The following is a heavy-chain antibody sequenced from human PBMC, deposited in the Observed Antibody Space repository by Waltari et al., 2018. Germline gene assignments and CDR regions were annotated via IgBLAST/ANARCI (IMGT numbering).Heavy chain of an antibody. D-gene: IGHD6-6*01. CDR1: GFTFSTYA. V-gene: IGHV3-23*01. Sequence: EVQLLESGGGLVQVGGSLRLSCTASGFTFSTYAMSWVRQAPGKGLELFSAIPDSGGDTYHADSVKGRLTISRDNSKNTLYLQMDSRRVEDTAVYYCVKGSGAVRPYYFDFWGQGTVVTVSS. CDR2: IPDSGGDT. J-gene: IGHJ4*02. CDR3: VKGSGAVRPYYFDF.